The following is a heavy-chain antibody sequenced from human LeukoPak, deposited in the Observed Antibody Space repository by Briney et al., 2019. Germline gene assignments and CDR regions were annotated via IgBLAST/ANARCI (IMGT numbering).Heavy chain of an antibody. V-gene: IGHV6-1*01. CDR3: ARGSGRQLVRGVYYFDY. CDR1: GDSVSSNSAA. Sequence: SQTLSLTCAISGDSVSSNSAAWNWIRQSPSRGLEWLGRTYYRSKWYNDYAVSVKSRITINPDTSKNQLSLQLNSVTPEDTAVYYCARGSGRQLVRGVYYFDYWGQGTLVTVSS. D-gene: IGHD6-6*01. J-gene: IGHJ4*02. CDR2: TYYRSKWYN.